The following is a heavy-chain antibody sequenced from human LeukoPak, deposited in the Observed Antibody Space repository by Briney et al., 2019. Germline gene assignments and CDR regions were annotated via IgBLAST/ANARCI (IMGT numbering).Heavy chain of an antibody. Sequence: SETLSLTCAVYGGSFIGFHWNWIRQPPGKGLEWIGDINHSGSTNYNPSLTSRVTISVDPSKNQFSLNLSSVTAADTAVYYCARRPAPFDWLLFAFDIWGQGTMVTVSS. CDR1: GGSFIGFH. D-gene: IGHD3-9*01. J-gene: IGHJ3*02. V-gene: IGHV4-34*01. CDR3: ARRPAPFDWLLFAFDI. CDR2: INHSGST.